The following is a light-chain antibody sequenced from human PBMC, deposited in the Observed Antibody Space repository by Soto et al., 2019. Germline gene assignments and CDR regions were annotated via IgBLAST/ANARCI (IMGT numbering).Light chain of an antibody. J-gene: IGKJ4*01. CDR3: QQRSDWPLT. CDR1: QSISSH. V-gene: IGKV3-11*01. Sequence: EIVLTQSPATLSLSPGESATLSCRASQSISSHLAWYQQKPGQAPRLLIYDASNRATGIPARFSGSGSGTDFTLTISSLEPEDFAIYYCQQRSDWPLTFGGGTKVEIK. CDR2: DAS.